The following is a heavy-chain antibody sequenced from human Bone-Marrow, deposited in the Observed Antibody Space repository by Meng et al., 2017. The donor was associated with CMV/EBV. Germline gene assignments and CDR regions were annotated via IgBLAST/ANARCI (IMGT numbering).Heavy chain of an antibody. CDR3: ARDRYCSSTSCYGDYYYYGMDV. CDR1: GFTFSSYA. Sequence: GESLKISCVGSGFTFSSYAMNWVRQAPGKGLEWVSSISSSSSYIYYADSVKGRFTISRDNAKNSLYLQMNSLRAEDTAVYYCARDRYCSSTSCYGDYYYYGMDVWGQGTTVTVSS. CDR2: ISSSSSYI. J-gene: IGHJ6*02. V-gene: IGHV3-21*01. D-gene: IGHD2-2*01.